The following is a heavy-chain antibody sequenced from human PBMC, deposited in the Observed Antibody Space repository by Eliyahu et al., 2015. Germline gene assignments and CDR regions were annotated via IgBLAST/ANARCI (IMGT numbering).Heavy chain of an antibody. Sequence: YTFTSYDINWVXQATGQXLEWMGWMNPNSGNTGYAQKFQGRVTMTRNTSISTAYMELSSLRSEDXAVYYCARPRIAGNWFDPWGQGTLVTVSS. V-gene: IGHV1-8*01. J-gene: IGHJ5*02. CDR3: ARPRIAGNWFDP. CDR1: YTFTSYD. CDR2: MNPNSGNT. D-gene: IGHD6-13*01.